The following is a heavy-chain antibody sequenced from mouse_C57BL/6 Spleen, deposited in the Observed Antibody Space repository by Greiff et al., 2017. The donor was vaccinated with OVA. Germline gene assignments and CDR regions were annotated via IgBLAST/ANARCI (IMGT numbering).Heavy chain of an antibody. V-gene: IGHV1-61*01. CDR2: IYPSDSET. J-gene: IGHJ2*01. CDR3: AREDYYGSSYYFDY. D-gene: IGHD1-1*01. Sequence: VQLQQPGAELVRPGSSVKLSCKASGYTFTSYWMDWVKQRPGQGLEWIGNIYPSDSETHYNHKFKDKATLTVDKSSSTAYMQLSSLTSEDSAVYYCAREDYYGSSYYFDYWGQGTTLTVSS. CDR1: GYTFTSYW.